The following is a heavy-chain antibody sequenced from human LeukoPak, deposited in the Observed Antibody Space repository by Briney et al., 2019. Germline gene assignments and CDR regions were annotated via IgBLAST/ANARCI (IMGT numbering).Heavy chain of an antibody. J-gene: IGHJ4*02. CDR1: GYTFTGYY. D-gene: IGHD4-17*01. CDR2: INPNSGGT. V-gene: IGHV1-2*02. CDR3: ARDNGRGTVTLLFDY. Sequence: ASVKVSCKASGYTFTGYYMHWVRQAPGQGLEWMGWINPNSGGTNYAQKFQGRVTMTRDTSISTAYMELSRLRSDDTAVHYCARDNGRGTVTLLFDYWGQGTLVTVSS.